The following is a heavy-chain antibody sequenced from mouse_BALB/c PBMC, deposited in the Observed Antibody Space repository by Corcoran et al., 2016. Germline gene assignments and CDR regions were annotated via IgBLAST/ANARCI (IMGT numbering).Heavy chain of an antibody. V-gene: IGHV14-3*02. CDR3: ANWDWYFDV. Sequence: EVQLLQSGAELVKPGSSVKLFCTASGFNIKDTYMHWVNQRPEQGLEWIGRIDPANGNTKYDPKFQGKATITADTSSNTAYLQLSSLTSEDTAVYYCANWDWYFDVWGAGSTVTVSS. D-gene: IGHD4-1*01. CDR2: IDPANGNT. CDR1: GFNIKDTY. J-gene: IGHJ1*01.